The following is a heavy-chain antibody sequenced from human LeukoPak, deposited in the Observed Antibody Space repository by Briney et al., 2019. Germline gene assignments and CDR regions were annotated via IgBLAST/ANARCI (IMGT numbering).Heavy chain of an antibody. CDR3: ARSWANLYHFDY. CDR1: GDSISSYY. CDR2: IYHTGDI. J-gene: IGHJ4*02. D-gene: IGHD4/OR15-4a*01. Sequence: PSETLSLTCTVSGDSISSYYWGWVRQPPGKGLEWIGNIYHTGDIFHNPSLESRVTMSVDTSKNQFFLKLTSVTAADTAVYYCARSWANLYHFDYWGQGALVAVSS. V-gene: IGHV4-38-2*02.